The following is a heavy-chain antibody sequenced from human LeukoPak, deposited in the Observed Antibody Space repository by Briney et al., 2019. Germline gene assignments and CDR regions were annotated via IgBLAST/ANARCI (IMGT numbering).Heavy chain of an antibody. V-gene: IGHV3-7*03. D-gene: IGHD1-7*01. J-gene: IGHJ3*02. Sequence: GGSLRLSCAASGFTFSSYWMNWARQAPGKGLEWVASINHNGNVNYYVDSVKGRFTISRDNAKNTLYLQMNSLRVEDTAVYYCVRIRKLELRHTFDIWGQGTMVTVFS. CDR1: GFTFSSYW. CDR3: VRIRKLELRHTFDI. CDR2: INHNGNVN.